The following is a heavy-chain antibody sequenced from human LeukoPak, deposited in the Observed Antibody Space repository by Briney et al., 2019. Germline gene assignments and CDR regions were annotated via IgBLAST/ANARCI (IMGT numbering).Heavy chain of an antibody. D-gene: IGHD3-9*01. Sequence: SQTLSLTCNVSGGSISSGGYYWTWIRQHPGKGLEWIGYIYYSGSTYYNPSLKSRVIISIDTSMNQFSLKLNSVTAADTAVYYCARAAHYDVLTGYSKPSPFDYWGQGTLVTVSS. CDR1: GGSISSGGYY. CDR2: IYYSGST. J-gene: IGHJ4*02. CDR3: ARAAHYDVLTGYSKPSPFDY. V-gene: IGHV4-31*03.